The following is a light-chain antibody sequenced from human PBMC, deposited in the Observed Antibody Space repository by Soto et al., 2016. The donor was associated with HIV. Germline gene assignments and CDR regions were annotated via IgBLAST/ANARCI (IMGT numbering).Light chain of an antibody. CDR3: QQYYSYPWT. CDR2: AAS. CDR1: QGLSDY. J-gene: IGKJ1*01. V-gene: IGKV1-8*01. Sequence: AIRMTQSPSSFSASTGDRVTITCRASQGLSDYVAWYQQKPGKAPKLLIYAASTLQSGVPARFNGSGSRTDFTLTITCLQSEDIATYYCQQYYSYPWTFGQGTKV.